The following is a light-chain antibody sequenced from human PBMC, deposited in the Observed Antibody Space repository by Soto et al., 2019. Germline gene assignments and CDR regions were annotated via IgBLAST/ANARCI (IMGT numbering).Light chain of an antibody. CDR1: SSNIGAGYD. V-gene: IGLV1-40*01. J-gene: IGLJ1*01. CDR3: QSYDSSLSGYV. Sequence: QSVLTQPPSVSGAPGQRVTISCTGSSSNIGAGYDVHWYQQLPGTAPKLLIYGNSNRPSGVPDRFPGSKSGTPASLAITGLQAEDEADYYCQSYDSSLSGYVFGTGTKVTVL. CDR2: GNS.